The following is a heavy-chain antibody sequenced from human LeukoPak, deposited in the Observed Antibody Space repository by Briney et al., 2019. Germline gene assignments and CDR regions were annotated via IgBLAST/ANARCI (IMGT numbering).Heavy chain of an antibody. CDR3: ARDYRFAFDN. J-gene: IGHJ4*02. Sequence: GGSLRLSCAASGFIFSDYSMNWVRQAPGKGLEWISYVGIDSGNTKYADSVRGRFTISGDNAKKSLYLQMNSLRVEDTAVYYCARDYRFAFDNWGQGTLVTVSS. CDR2: VGIDSGNT. CDR1: GFIFSDYS. V-gene: IGHV3-21*05.